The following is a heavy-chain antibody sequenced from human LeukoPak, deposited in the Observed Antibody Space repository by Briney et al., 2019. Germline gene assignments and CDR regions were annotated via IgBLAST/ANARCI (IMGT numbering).Heavy chain of an antibody. V-gene: IGHV4-30-4*01. CDR1: DDSISSGDYY. Sequence: PSETPSLTCNVSDDSISSGDYYWSWIRQPPGKGPEWIGYIYYNGITYYNPSLKSRVALSVDQPKKQFSLKLSSVTAADTAVYYCAGAVTGYYLSHYYFPYWGRGTLVTVSS. CDR3: AGAVTGYYLSHYYFPY. D-gene: IGHD3-9*01. J-gene: IGHJ4*02. CDR2: IYYNGIT.